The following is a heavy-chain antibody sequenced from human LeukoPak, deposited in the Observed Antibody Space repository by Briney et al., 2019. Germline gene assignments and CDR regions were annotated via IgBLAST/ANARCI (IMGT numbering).Heavy chain of an antibody. V-gene: IGHV4-39*01. Sequence: SETLSLTCAVSGGSISGGKDFWGWIRQSPGKGLEWIGSIYYTGSTYYNPSLKSRVTISVDTSKSEFSLMVHSVTAANTAMYYCARRGITYSTSFFDSWGQGTLVTVAS. D-gene: IGHD6-13*01. J-gene: IGHJ4*02. CDR2: IYYTGST. CDR3: ARRGITYSTSFFDS. CDR1: GGSISGGKDF.